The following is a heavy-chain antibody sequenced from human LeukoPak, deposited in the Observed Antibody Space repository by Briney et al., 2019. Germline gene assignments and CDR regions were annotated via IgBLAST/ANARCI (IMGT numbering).Heavy chain of an antibody. CDR1: GFTFSSYS. D-gene: IGHD3-10*01. Sequence: PGGSLRLSCAASGFTFSSYSMNWVRQAPGKGLEWVSSISSSSSYIYYADSVKGRFTISRDNAKNSLYLQMNNLRAEDTAVYYCALTPDYYGSGSFDYWGQGTLVTVSS. V-gene: IGHV3-21*01. CDR3: ALTPDYYGSGSFDY. CDR2: ISSSSSYI. J-gene: IGHJ4*02.